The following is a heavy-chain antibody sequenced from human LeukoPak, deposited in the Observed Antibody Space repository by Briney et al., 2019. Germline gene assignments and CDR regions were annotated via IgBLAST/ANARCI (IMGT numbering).Heavy chain of an antibody. CDR2: IYYSGST. D-gene: IGHD5-12*01. J-gene: IGHJ4*02. CDR3: ALGYSGYDYFDY. CDR1: GGSISSHY. Sequence: SETLSLTCTVSGGSISSHYWSWIRQPPGKGLEWIGYIYYSGSTNYNPSLKSRVTISVDTSKNQFSLKLSSVTAADTAVYYCALGYSGYDYFDYWGQGTLVTVSS. V-gene: IGHV4-59*11.